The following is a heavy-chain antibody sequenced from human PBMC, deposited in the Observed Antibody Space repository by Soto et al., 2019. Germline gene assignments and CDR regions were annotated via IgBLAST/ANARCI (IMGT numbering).Heavy chain of an antibody. CDR2: IYWDDDK. J-gene: IGHJ4*02. D-gene: IGHD6-13*01. CDR1: GFSLSTSGVG. CDR3: AHIPRLAAGNPGDSFDY. Sequence: SGPTLVNPTQTLTPTCTFSGFSLSTSGVGVGWIRQPPGKALEWLALIYWDDDKRYSPSLKSRLTITKDTSKNQVVLTMTNMDPVDTATYYCAHIPRLAAGNPGDSFDYWGQGTLVTVSS. V-gene: IGHV2-5*02.